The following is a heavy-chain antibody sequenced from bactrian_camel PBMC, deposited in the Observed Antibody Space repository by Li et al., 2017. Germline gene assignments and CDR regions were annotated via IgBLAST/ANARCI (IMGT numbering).Heavy chain of an antibody. D-gene: IGHD8*01. CDR1: GFTFNGRC. CDR2: ISVGGGYI. Sequence: HVQLVESGGGSVEAGRTLTLSCAASGFTFNGRCMAWFRQAAGKEREGVAAISVGGGYIYYADSVKGRFTISRDNAKNTLYLQMNSLKPEDTAMYYCAAAPLKPYAWFREDNWPYWDQGTQVTVS. CDR3: AAAPLKPYAWFREDNWPY. J-gene: IGHJ4*01. V-gene: IGHV3S1*01.